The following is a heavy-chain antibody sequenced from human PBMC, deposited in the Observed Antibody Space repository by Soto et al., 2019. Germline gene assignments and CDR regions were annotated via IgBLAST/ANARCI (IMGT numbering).Heavy chain of an antibody. CDR3: ARDESYDILTGYYSPQRFDY. Sequence: PGGSLRLSCAVSGFTFSSYWMSWVRQAPGKGLEWLANIKQDGSEKYYVDSVKGRFTISRDNAKNSLYLQMNSLRAEDTAVYYGARDESYDILTGYYSPQRFDYWGQGSLVTVSS. D-gene: IGHD3-9*01. V-gene: IGHV3-7*01. CDR1: GFTFSSYW. CDR2: IKQDGSEK. J-gene: IGHJ4*02.